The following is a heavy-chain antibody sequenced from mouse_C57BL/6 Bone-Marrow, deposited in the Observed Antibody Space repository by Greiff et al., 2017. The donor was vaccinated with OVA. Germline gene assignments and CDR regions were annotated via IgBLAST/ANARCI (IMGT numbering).Heavy chain of an antibody. D-gene: IGHD1-1*01. CDR1: GYTFTSYW. Sequence: VQLQQPGAELVKPGASVKMSCKASGYTFTSYWITWVKQRPGQGLEWIGDIYPGSGSTNYNQKFKGTATLTVDQTSSTAYMQLNSLTSEDSAVYYCARDYGSSWWYFDVWGTGTTVTVSS. J-gene: IGHJ1*03. V-gene: IGHV1-55*01. CDR3: ARDYGSSWWYFDV. CDR2: IYPGSGST.